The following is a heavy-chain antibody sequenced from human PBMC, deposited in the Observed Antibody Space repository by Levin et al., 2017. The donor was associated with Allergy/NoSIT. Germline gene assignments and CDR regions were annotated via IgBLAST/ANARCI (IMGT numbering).Heavy chain of an antibody. V-gene: IGHV3-23*01. CDR3: AKDRGVSSGWYP. D-gene: IGHD6-19*01. J-gene: IGHJ5*02. CDR2: ISGSGGST. CDR1: GFTFSSYA. Sequence: SCAASGFTFSSYAMSWVRQAPGKGLEWVSAISGSGGSTYYADSVKGRFTISRDNSKNTLYLQMNSLRAEDTAVYYCAKDRGVSSGWYPWGQGTLVTVSS.